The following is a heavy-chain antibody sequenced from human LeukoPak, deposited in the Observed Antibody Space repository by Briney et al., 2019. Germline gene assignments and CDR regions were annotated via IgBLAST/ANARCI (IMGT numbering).Heavy chain of an antibody. CDR3: SRENGAFSPFGY. V-gene: IGHV4-4*02. CDR2: ISLSGLT. J-gene: IGHJ4*02. Sequence: SGTLSLTCGVSGGSISNTNWWSWVRQPPGQGLEWIGEISLSGLTNYNPPLMSRVTVSLDKSKNHLSLNLTSVTAADTAVYYCSRENGAFSPFGYWGQGTLVTVPS. CDR1: GGSISNTNW. D-gene: IGHD2-8*01.